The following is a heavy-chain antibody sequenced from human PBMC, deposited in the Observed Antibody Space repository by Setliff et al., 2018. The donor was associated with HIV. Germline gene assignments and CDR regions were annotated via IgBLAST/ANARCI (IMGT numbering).Heavy chain of an antibody. V-gene: IGHV1-18*01. CDR1: GYNFAIYG. D-gene: IGHD1-26*01. Sequence: ASVKVSCKASGYNFAIYGISWVRQAPGQGLEWMGWISASGDAKPAQKFQGRVTLTTDTSSSTAYMELRSLTSDDTAIYYCAKDDFTGAYPSVALDIWGQGTMVTVSS. CDR3: AKDDFTGAYPSVALDI. CDR2: ISASGDA. J-gene: IGHJ3*02.